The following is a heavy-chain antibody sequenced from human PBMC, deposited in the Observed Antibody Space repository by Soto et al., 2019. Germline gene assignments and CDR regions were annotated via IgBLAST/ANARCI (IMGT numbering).Heavy chain of an antibody. CDR1: GYTLTELS. D-gene: IGHD3-16*01. Sequence: ASVKVSWKVAGYTLTELSMHWVRQAPGKGLEWMGGFDPEDGETIYAQKFQGRVTMTEDTSTDTAYMELSSLRSEDTAVYYCATVIITLRRPNSSDPSGPAPLLTVYS. J-gene: IGHJ5*02. V-gene: IGHV1-24*01. CDR3: ATVIITLRRPNSSDP. CDR2: FDPEDGET.